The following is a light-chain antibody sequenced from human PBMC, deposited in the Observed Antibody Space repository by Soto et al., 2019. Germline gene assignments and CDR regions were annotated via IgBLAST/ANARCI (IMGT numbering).Light chain of an antibody. Sequence: QSVLTQPPSASGTPGQRVTISCSGDSPNIGGNTVTWYQHLPGAAPKVLIYGNTNRPSGVPDRFSGSKSGTSASLAITGLQAEDEADYYCQSYDTSLSVYVFGTGTKLTVL. CDR2: GNT. CDR1: SPNIGGNT. J-gene: IGLJ1*01. CDR3: QSYDTSLSVYV. V-gene: IGLV1-40*01.